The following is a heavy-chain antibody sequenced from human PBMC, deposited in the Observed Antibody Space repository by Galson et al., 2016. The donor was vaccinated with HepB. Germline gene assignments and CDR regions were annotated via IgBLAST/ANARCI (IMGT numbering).Heavy chain of an antibody. V-gene: IGHV3-74*01. J-gene: IGHJ3*01. D-gene: IGHD2-21*01. CDR3: ATWGHIVPVDPVGFDV. CDR2: ISTDGRSS. Sequence: SLRLSCAASGFTFSTYWMNWVRQAPGKGLVWVSRISTDGRSSTYADSVKGRFTISRDNAKNTLYLQMNSLRAEDTAVYYCATWGHIVPVDPVGFDVWGQGTMVTVSS. CDR1: GFTFSTYW.